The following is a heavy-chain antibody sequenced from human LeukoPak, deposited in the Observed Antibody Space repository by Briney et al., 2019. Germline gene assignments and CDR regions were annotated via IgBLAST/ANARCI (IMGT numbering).Heavy chain of an antibody. Sequence: PGGSLRLSCAASGFTVSSNYMSWVRQAPGKGLEWVSVIYSGGSAYYADSVKGRFTISRDDSKNTLYLQMNSLRAEDTAVYYCARVSAAPVAVAGLDVWGQGTTVTVSS. CDR2: IYSGGSA. CDR1: GFTVSSNY. V-gene: IGHV3-53*01. D-gene: IGHD6-19*01. J-gene: IGHJ6*02. CDR3: ARVSAAPVAVAGLDV.